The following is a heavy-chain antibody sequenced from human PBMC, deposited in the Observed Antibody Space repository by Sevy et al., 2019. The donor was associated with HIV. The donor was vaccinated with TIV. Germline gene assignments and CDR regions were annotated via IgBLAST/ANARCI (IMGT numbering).Heavy chain of an antibody. CDR2: ISSSSSYI. CDR3: ARDVRNDFGGWENYYYYYGMDV. J-gene: IGHJ6*02. CDR1: GFTFSSYS. Sequence: GGSLRLSCAASGFTFSSYSMNWVRQAPGKGLEWVSSISSSSSYIYYADSVKGRFTISRDNAKNSLYLQMISLRAEDTAVYYCARDVRNDFGGWENYYYYYGMDVWGQGTTVTVSS. V-gene: IGHV3-21*01. D-gene: IGHD3-16*01.